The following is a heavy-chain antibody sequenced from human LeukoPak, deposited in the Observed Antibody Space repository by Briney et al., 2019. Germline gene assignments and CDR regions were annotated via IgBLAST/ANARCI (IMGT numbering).Heavy chain of an antibody. V-gene: IGHV1-2*02. J-gene: IGHJ3*02. CDR3: ARHDAKHDAFDI. CDR2: INPNSGGT. CDR1: AYTFTDYY. Sequence: ASVKVSCKASAYTFTDYYIHWVRQAPGQGLEWMGWINPNSGGTNYAQTFQGRVTMARGTSISTAYMELSRLRSADTAVYYCARHDAKHDAFDIWGQGTMVTVSS.